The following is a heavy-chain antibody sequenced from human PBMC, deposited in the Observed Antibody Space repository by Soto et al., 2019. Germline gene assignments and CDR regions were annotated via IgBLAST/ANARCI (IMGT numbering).Heavy chain of an antibody. CDR1: GYTFSGSV. CDR3: ASEIDATTATSLDY. V-gene: IGHV1-3*01. Sequence: QVQLVQSGAEVKKPGASVKVSCKASGYTFSGSVMHWVRQAPGQGLEWMGWINADSGNTKYSQKFQGRVTMTWDTSASTAYMALSSLRSEDTAIYYCASEIDATTATSLDYWGQGTLVTVSS. CDR2: INADSGNT. J-gene: IGHJ4*02. D-gene: IGHD4-17*01.